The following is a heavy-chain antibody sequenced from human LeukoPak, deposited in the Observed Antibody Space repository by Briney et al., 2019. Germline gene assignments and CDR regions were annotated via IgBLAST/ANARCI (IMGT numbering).Heavy chain of an antibody. Sequence: GGSLRLSCAASGFTFSSYSMNWVRQAPGKGLEWVSSISSSSSYIYYADSVKGRFTISRDNSKNTLYLQMNSLRAEDTAVYYCAKAPVVAATSGFDYWGQGTLVTVSS. CDR3: AKAPVVAATSGFDY. J-gene: IGHJ4*02. CDR1: GFTFSSYS. V-gene: IGHV3-21*04. D-gene: IGHD2-15*01. CDR2: ISSSSSYI.